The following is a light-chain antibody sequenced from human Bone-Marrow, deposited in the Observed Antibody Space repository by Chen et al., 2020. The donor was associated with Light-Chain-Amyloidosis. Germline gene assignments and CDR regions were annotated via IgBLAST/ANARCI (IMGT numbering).Light chain of an antibody. CDR3: QVWDRSSDRPV. Sequence: SYVLTQPPPVSVAPGQTAPIACGGNNIGSTSVHWYQQTPGQAPLPVVYDDSDRPSGFPVRLSGSTSGNTATLTIRRVEAGDEADYYCQVWDRSSDRPVFGGGTKLTVL. CDR2: DDS. CDR1: NIGSTS. J-gene: IGLJ3*02. V-gene: IGLV3-21*02.